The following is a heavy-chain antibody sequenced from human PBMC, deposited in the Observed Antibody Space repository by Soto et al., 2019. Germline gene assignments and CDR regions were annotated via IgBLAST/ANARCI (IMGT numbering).Heavy chain of an antibody. CDR1: GDSVSSNTAA. D-gene: IGHD3-16*02. J-gene: IGHJ6*03. CDR2: TYYRSKWYN. CDR3: ARGIAYIWGSYRYYYYYYMDV. V-gene: IGHV6-1*01. Sequence: SQTLSLTCAISGDSVSSNTAAWNWIRQSPSRGLEWLGRTYYRSKWYNDYAVSVKSRITINPDTSKNQFSLQLNSVTPEDTAVYYCARGIAYIWGSYRYYYYYYMDVWGKGTTVTVSS.